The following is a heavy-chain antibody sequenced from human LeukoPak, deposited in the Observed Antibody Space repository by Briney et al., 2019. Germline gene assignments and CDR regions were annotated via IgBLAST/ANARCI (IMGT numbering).Heavy chain of an antibody. CDR3: ARTLVGADWGYYFDY. Sequence: SETLSLTCTDSGGSISSSSYYWGWIRQPPGKGLEWIGSIYYSGSTYYNPSLKSRVTISVDTSKNQFSLKLSSVTAADTAVNYCARTLVGADWGYYFDYWGQGTLVTVSS. J-gene: IGHJ4*02. V-gene: IGHV4-39*01. CDR2: IYYSGST. CDR1: GGSISSSSYY. D-gene: IGHD1-26*01.